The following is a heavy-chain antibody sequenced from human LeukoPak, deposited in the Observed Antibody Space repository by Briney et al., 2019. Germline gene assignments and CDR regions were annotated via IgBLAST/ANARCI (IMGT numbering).Heavy chain of an antibody. CDR2: ISSSSSYI. CDR3: ARGSSNIAARNNWFDP. Sequence: PGGSLRLSCAASGFTLSSYSMNWVRQAPGKGLEWVSCISSSSSYIYYADSVKGRFTISRDNAKKSLYLQMNSLRVEDTAVYYCARGSSNIAARNNWFDPWGQGTLVTVSS. J-gene: IGHJ5*02. V-gene: IGHV3-21*01. D-gene: IGHD6-6*01. CDR1: GFTLSSYS.